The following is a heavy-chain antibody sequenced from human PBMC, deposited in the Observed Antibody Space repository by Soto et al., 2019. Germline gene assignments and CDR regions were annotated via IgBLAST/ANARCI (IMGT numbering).Heavy chain of an antibody. Sequence: ASVKVSCKASGYTFTSYDINWVRQATGQGLEWMGWMNPNSGNTGYAQKFQGRVTMTRNTSISTAYMELSSLRSEDTAVYYCARGLAYYDFWSGYYRYYYGMDVWGQGTTATVS. V-gene: IGHV1-8*01. D-gene: IGHD3-3*01. J-gene: IGHJ6*02. CDR3: ARGLAYYDFWSGYYRYYYGMDV. CDR2: MNPNSGNT. CDR1: GYTFTSYD.